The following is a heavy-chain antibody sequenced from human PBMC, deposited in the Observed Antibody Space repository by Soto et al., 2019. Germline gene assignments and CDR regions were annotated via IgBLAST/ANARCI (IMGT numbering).Heavy chain of an antibody. Sequence: SSETLSRTCAVYGGSFSGYYWSWISQPPGKGLEWIGEINHSGSTNYNPSLKSRVTISADTSKNQFSLKLSSVTAADTAVYYCARSPTYDSTDYWGQGTLVTVSS. D-gene: IGHD3-22*01. CDR1: GGSFSGYY. CDR3: ARSPTYDSTDY. J-gene: IGHJ4*02. V-gene: IGHV4-34*01. CDR2: INHSGST.